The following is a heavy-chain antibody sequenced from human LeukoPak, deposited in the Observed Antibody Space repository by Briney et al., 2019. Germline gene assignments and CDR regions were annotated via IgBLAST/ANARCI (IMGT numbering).Heavy chain of an antibody. CDR3: ARTLYIAAVPGGFDY. D-gene: IGHD6-13*01. CDR1: GYTFTGHY. V-gene: IGHV1-2*02. CDR2: INPKNAGT. J-gene: IGHJ4*02. Sequence: ASVKVSCKTSGYTFTGHYLHWVRQAPGQGLEWMGWINPKNAGTNFAQRFQGRVTMTRDTSISTVYMELSRLRSDDTALYYCARTLYIAAVPGGFDYWGQGSLVTVSS.